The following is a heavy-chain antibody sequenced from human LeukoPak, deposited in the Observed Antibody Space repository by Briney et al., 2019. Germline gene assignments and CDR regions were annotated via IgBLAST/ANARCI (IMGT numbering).Heavy chain of an antibody. CDR3: ARESTVTTSFDY. CDR1: GFTFSSYA. D-gene: IGHD4-17*01. V-gene: IGHV3-23*01. CDR2: ISGSGST. J-gene: IGHJ4*02. Sequence: GGSLRLSCAASGFTFSSYAMSWVRQAPGKGLEWVSAISGSGSTYYADSVKGRFTISRDNSKNTLYLQMNSLRAEDTAVYYCARESTVTTSFDYWGQGTLVTVSS.